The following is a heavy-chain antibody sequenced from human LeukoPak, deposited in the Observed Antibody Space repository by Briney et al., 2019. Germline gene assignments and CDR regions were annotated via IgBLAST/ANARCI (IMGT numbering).Heavy chain of an antibody. CDR2: ITPFLGIA. J-gene: IGHJ4*02. CDR1: GDTFSSHA. Sequence: ASVKVSCKASGDTFSSHAINWVRQAPGQGPEWMGRITPFLGIANYPQKFQGRVTITADESTTTAYMELSSLRSEDTAVYYCAREACREMGVMWPRLGGQDCRYDYWGQGTLVTVSS. CDR3: AREACREMGVMWPRLGGQDCRYDY. V-gene: IGHV1-69*04. D-gene: IGHD3-16*01.